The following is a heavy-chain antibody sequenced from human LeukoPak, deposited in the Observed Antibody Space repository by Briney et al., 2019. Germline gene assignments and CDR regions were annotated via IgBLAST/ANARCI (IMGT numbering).Heavy chain of an antibody. CDR3: ASDYSYGPFDY. CDR1: GGTFSSYA. D-gene: IGHD5-18*01. Sequence: WASVKVSCKASGGTFSSYAISWVRQAPGQGLEWMGGIIPIFGTANYAQKLQGRVTITGDESTSTAYIELSSLRSEDTAVYYCASDYSYGPFDYWGQGTLVTVSS. V-gene: IGHV1-69*13. J-gene: IGHJ4*02. CDR2: IIPIFGTA.